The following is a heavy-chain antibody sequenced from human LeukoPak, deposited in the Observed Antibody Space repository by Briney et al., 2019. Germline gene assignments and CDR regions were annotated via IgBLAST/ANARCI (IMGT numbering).Heavy chain of an antibody. CDR2: IYHSGST. V-gene: IGHV4-38-2*01. Sequence: SETLSLTCAVSGYSISSGYYWGWIRQPPGKGLEWIGSIYHSGSTYYNPSLKSRVTISVDTSKNQFSLKLSSVTAADTAVYYCARLAKWGSNALDIRGQGTMVTVSS. CDR3: ARLAKWGSNALDI. J-gene: IGHJ3*02. D-gene: IGHD7-27*01. CDR1: GYSISSGYY.